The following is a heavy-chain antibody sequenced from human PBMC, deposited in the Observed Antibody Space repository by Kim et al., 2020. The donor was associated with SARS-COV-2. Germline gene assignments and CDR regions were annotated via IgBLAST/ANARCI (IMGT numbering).Heavy chain of an antibody. Sequence: SGSTSYNPSLRSRVTISVATSKTQFSLRLGSVPAADTAVYYCAGLFSDYWGQGTRVTVSS. V-gene: IGHV4-34*01. CDR2: SGST. J-gene: IGHJ4*02. CDR3: AGLFSDY.